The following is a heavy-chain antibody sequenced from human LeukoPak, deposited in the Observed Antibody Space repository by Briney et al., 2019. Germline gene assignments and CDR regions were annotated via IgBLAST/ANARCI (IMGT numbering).Heavy chain of an antibody. D-gene: IGHD3-16*02. CDR3: ARDAQYDYVWGSYREGISRYYFDY. CDR2: ISSSSSYI. CDR1: GFTFSSYW. Sequence: PGGSLRLSCAASGFTFSSYWMSWVRQAPGKGLEWVSSISSSSSYIYYADSVKGRFTISRDNAKNSLYLQMNSLRAEDTAVYYCARDAQYDYVWGSYREGISRYYFDYWGQGTLVTVSS. J-gene: IGHJ4*02. V-gene: IGHV3-21*01.